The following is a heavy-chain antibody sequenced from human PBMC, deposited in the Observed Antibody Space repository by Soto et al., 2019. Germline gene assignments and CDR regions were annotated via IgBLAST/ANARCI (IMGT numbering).Heavy chain of an antibody. D-gene: IGHD3-3*01. J-gene: IGHJ4*02. CDR2: ISGRGGSQ. Sequence: EVQLLESGGGLVQPGGSLRLSCAASGLPFSSYALAWAGQAPGKGLGWVSVISGRGGSQYYVDSVKGRFTISRDNSKNTLYLQMNSLRAEDTAVYYCAKDGPRIASGYYTHWGQGTLVTVSS. CDR3: AKDGPRIASGYYTH. V-gene: IGHV3-23*01. CDR1: GLPFSSYA.